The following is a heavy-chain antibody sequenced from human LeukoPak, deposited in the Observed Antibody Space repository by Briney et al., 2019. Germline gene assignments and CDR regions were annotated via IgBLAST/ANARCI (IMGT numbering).Heavy chain of an antibody. CDR3: ARGPDTAMVHFDY. J-gene: IGHJ4*02. Sequence: SSETLSLICTVSGGSISSGDYYWSWIRQPPGKGLEWIGYIYYSGSTYYNPSLKSRVTISVDTSKNQFSLKLSSVTAADTAVYYCARGPDTAMVHFDYWGQGTLVTVSS. V-gene: IGHV4-30-4*08. CDR1: GGSISSGDYY. D-gene: IGHD5-18*01. CDR2: IYYSGST.